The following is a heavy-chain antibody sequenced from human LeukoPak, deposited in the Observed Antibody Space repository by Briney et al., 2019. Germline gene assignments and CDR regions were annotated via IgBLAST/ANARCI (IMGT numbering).Heavy chain of an antibody. V-gene: IGHV3-21*01. CDR1: GFTFSSYT. CDR2: ISGTGTYI. J-gene: IGHJ4*02. Sequence: GGSLRLSCAASGFTFSSYTMNWVRQAPGKGLEWVSSISGTGTYIYYADSVKGRFTISRDNAKNSLYLQMNSLRAEDTAMYYCARGLCSGGSCYSGLDYWGPGTLVTVSS. CDR3: ARGLCSGGSCYSGLDY. D-gene: IGHD2-15*01.